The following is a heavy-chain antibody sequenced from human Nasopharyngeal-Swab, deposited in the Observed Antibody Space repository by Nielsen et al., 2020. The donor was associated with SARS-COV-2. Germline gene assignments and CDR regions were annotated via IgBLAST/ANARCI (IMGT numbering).Heavy chain of an antibody. D-gene: IGHD1-26*01. Sequence: WVQQAPGQGLEWMGIINPKGGSTNYAQKFLGRITMTRDTPTTTVYMELSSLRSEDTAVYYCAREGRYPRYYYGMDVWGQGTTVTVSS. CDR3: AREGRYPRYYYGMDV. V-gene: IGHV1-46*01. J-gene: IGHJ6*02. CDR2: INPKGGST.